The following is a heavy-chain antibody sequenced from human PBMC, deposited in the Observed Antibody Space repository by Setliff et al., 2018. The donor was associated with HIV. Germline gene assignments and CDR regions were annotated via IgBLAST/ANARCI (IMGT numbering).Heavy chain of an antibody. J-gene: IGHJ3*01. Sequence: SETLSLTCSVSGGSIIINDYYWGWIRQSPGKGLEWIGSIVYSGTTYYNVSLESRVTISVDTSKNQFSLKLSSVTAADTAVYYCVRSGYSGHFDVWGQGTMVTVSS. CDR1: GGSIIINDYY. CDR2: IVYSGTT. D-gene: IGHD5-12*01. CDR3: VRSGYSGHFDV. V-gene: IGHV4-39*01.